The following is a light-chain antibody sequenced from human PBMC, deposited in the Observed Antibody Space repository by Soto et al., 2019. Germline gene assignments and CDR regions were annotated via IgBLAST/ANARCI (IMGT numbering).Light chain of an antibody. J-gene: IGLJ2*01. V-gene: IGLV3-21*02. Sequence: SYELTQPPSVSVAPGQTATITCGGKNIGSKGVQWYQQKSGQAPVLVVYDDTDRPSGIPERFSGSNSGNTATLAISRVEAGDEDDYYCQVWDTRSDHVIFGGGTKLTVL. CDR1: NIGSKG. CDR3: QVWDTRSDHVI. CDR2: DDT.